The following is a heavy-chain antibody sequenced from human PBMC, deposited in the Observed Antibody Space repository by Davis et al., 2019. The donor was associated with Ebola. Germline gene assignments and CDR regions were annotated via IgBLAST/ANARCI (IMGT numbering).Heavy chain of an antibody. V-gene: IGHV4-39*01. J-gene: IGHJ1*01. CDR3: ARQTYFYDRNGHSRAFQE. Sequence: SETLSLTCTVSGGSINTNKYLWGWIRLPPGKGLEWIGSIYYTWSTFYNPSLKSRDGISVDTSKNQFSLKLTSVTAADTAMYHCARQTYFYDRNGHSRAFQEWGQGTLVTVSS. CDR2: IYYTWST. D-gene: IGHD3-22*01. CDR1: GGSINTNKYL.